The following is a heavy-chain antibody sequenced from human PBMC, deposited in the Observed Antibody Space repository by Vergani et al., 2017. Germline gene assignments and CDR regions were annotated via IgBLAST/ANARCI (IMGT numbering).Heavy chain of an antibody. CDR1: GYTFTDHY. CDR2: VDPEDGET. Sequence: VQLVQSGAEVKKPGATMKISCKASGYTFTDHYMHWVQQAPGKGLEWMGLVDPEDGETLYAEKFKGRVTIAADTSTDTAHVEWSSLGSEDTAGYCCATPQTGTTGGMEVWGQGTTVIVSS. D-gene: IGHD4-17*01. V-gene: IGHV1-69-2*01. J-gene: IGHJ6*02. CDR3: ATPQTGTTGGMEV.